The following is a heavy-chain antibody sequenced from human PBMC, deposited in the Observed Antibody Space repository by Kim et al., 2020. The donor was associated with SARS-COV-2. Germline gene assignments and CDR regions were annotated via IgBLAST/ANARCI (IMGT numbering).Heavy chain of an antibody. CDR2: ISYDGSNK. D-gene: IGHD1-26*01. V-gene: IGHV3-30*18. CDR3: AKSFSGSYFGYDY. J-gene: IGHJ4*02. CDR1: GFTFNTYG. Sequence: GGSRRRSRADSGFTFNTYGMHWVRQAPGKGLEWVAVISYDGSNKYYADSVKGRFTISRDNSKNTLYLQMNSLRIEDTAVYYCAKSFSGSYFGYDYWGQGTLVTVSS.